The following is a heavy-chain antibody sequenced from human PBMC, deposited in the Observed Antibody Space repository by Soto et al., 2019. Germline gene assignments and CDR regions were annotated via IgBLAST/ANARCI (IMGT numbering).Heavy chain of an antibody. CDR2: IHYSGTS. Sequence: LSLTCSVSGDSISSSSQYWGWIRQPPGKGLEWIGSIHYSGTSYYNPSLKSRVTIFVDTSKNQLSLKLSSVTAADTAVYYCARHWIAGSSIPWGQGTLVTVSS. J-gene: IGHJ5*02. CDR3: ARHWIAGSSIP. V-gene: IGHV4-39*01. D-gene: IGHD2-21*01. CDR1: GDSISSSSQY.